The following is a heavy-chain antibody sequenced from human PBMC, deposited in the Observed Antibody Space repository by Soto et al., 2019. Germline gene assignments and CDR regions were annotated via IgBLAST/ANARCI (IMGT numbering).Heavy chain of an antibody. D-gene: IGHD2-15*01. CDR2: IYYSGST. CDR3: ARGWCSGGSCHLDY. J-gene: IGHJ4*02. Sequence: SETLSLTCTVSGGSISSSSYYWGWIRQPPGKGLEWIGYIYYSGSTNYNPSLKSRVTISVDTSKNQFSLKLSSVTAADTAVYYCARGWCSGGSCHLDYWGQGTLVTVSS. CDR1: GGSISSSSYY. V-gene: IGHV4-61*05.